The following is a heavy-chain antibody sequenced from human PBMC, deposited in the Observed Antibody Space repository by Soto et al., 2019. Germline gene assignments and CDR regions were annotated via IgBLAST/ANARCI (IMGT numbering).Heavy chain of an antibody. CDR3: ARHSSGLLSSLDY. CDR2: IFYSGST. D-gene: IGHD3-10*01. Sequence: PSETLSLTCTVSGGSISNTNYYWGWIRQPPGKGLEWIGSIFYSGSTSYNPSLKSRVTISVDSSKNQFSLKLTSVTAADAAVYYCARHSSGLLSSLDYWGQGTLVTVSS. CDR1: GGSISNTNYY. J-gene: IGHJ4*02. V-gene: IGHV4-39*01.